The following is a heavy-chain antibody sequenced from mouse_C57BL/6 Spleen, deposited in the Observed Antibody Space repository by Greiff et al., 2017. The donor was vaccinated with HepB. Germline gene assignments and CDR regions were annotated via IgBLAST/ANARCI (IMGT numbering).Heavy chain of an antibody. D-gene: IGHD1-1*01. CDR3: TAGHYGSSPGY. CDR1: GFNIKDDY. J-gene: IGHJ2*01. Sequence: EVQLQQSGAELVRPGASVKLSCTASGFNIKDDYMHWVKQRPEQGLEWIGWIDPENGDTEYATKFQGKATITADTSSNTAYLQLSSLTSEDTAVYYCTAGHYGSSPGYWGQGTTLTVSS. CDR2: IDPENGDT. V-gene: IGHV14-4*01.